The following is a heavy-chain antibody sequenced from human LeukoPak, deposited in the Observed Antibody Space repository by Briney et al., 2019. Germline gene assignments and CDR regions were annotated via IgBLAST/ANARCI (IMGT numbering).Heavy chain of an antibody. CDR1: GFTFSSYA. CDR2: ISGSGGST. V-gene: IGHV3-23*01. J-gene: IGHJ4*02. Sequence: AGGSLRLSCAASGFTFSSYAMSWVRQAPGKGLEWVSAISGSGGSTYYADSVKGRFTISRDNSKNTLYLQMNSLRAEDTAVYYCARSPIPTYYDFWSGYLLFDYWGQGTLVTVSS. D-gene: IGHD3-3*01. CDR3: ARSPIPTYYDFWSGYLLFDY.